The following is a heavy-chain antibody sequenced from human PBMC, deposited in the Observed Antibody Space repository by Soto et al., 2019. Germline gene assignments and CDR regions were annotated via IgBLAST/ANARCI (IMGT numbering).Heavy chain of an antibody. J-gene: IGHJ3*02. D-gene: IGHD4-17*01. CDR2: ISGSGGST. V-gene: IGHV3-23*01. CDR1: GFTFSSYW. CDR3: AKVQETDYGDYDAFDI. Sequence: PGGSLRLPCAASGFTFSSYWMHWVRQAPGKGLEWVSVISGSGGSTYYADSVKGRFTISRDNSKNTLYLQMNSLRAEDTAVYYCAKVQETDYGDYDAFDIWGQGTMVTVSS.